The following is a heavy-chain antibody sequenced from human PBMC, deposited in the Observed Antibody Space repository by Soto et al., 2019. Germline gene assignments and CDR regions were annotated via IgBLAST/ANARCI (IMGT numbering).Heavy chain of an antibody. D-gene: IGHD5-18*01. CDR2: ISAYNGNT. CDR1: GYTFTSYG. CDR3: ARGSDYLLGYNYYYYYGMDV. V-gene: IGHV1-18*01. J-gene: IGHJ6*02. Sequence: RASVKVSCKASGYTFTSYGISWVRQAPGQGLEWMGWISAYNGNTNYAQKLQGRATMTTDTSTSTAYMELRSLRSDDTAVYYCARGSDYLLGYNYYYYYGMDVWGQGTTVTVSS.